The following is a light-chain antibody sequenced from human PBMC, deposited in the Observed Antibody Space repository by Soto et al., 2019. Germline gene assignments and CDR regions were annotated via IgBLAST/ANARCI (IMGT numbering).Light chain of an antibody. V-gene: IGKV3-20*01. Sequence: EIVLTQSPGTLSLSPGERATLSCRASQSVSSSYLAWYQQKGGQAPRLLIYGASSRAIGIPDRFSGSGSGTDFTLTISRLAPEDFEVYYCQQYVRSPWTFGQGTKVEIK. CDR3: QQYVRSPWT. CDR2: GAS. CDR1: QSVSSSY. J-gene: IGKJ1*01.